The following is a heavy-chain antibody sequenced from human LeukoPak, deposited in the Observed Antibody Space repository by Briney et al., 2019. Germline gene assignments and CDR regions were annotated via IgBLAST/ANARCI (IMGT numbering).Heavy chain of an antibody. J-gene: IGHJ4*02. D-gene: IGHD6-13*01. Sequence: TGGSLRLSCAASGFTFSSYSMNWVRQAPGKGLEWVSSISSSSSHIYYADSVKGRLTISRDNAKNSLYLQMNSLRAEDTAVYYCARGPIIAAAGYFDYWGQGTLVTVSS. CDR1: GFTFSSYS. CDR2: ISSSSSHI. CDR3: ARGPIIAAAGYFDY. V-gene: IGHV3-21*01.